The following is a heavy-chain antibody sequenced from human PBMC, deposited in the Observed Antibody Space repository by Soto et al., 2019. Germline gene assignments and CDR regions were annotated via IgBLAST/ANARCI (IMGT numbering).Heavy chain of an antibody. Sequence: QVQLVESGGGVVQPGRSLRLSCAASGFTFSSYAMHWVRQAAGKGLEWVAVISYDGSNKYYADSVKGRFTISRDNSKNTLYLQMNSLRAEDTAVYYCARGRYVPVLDIWGQGTMVTVSS. V-gene: IGHV3-30-3*01. CDR2: ISYDGSNK. CDR3: ARGRYVPVLDI. CDR1: GFTFSSYA. D-gene: IGHD3-16*01. J-gene: IGHJ3*02.